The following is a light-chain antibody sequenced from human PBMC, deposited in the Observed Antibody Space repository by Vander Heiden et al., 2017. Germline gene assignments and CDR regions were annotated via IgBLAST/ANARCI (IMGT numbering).Light chain of an antibody. J-gene: IGKJ1*01. CDR1: QSLLHSNGYNY. Sequence: DIVMTQSPLSLPVTPGEPASISCRSSQSLLHSNGYNYLDWYLQKPGQSPQLLIYLGSTQASGVPDRFSGSGSGTDFTLKISRVEADDVGVYYCMQALQTRTFGQGTKVEIK. CDR2: LGS. V-gene: IGKV2-28*01. CDR3: MQALQTRT.